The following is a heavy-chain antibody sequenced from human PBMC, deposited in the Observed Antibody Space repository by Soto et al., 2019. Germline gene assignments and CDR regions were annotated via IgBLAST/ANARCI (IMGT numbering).Heavy chain of an antibody. D-gene: IGHD4-17*01. CDR1: GSTFASYA. CDR2: ISGSGGST. V-gene: IGHV3-23*01. Sequence: EVQLLESGGGLVQPGGPLEPSCAASGSTFASYARSGFPRAPGRGLKGVPAISGSGGSTYSADSGKGRFTISRDNSKNTLYLQMNSLRAEDTAVYYCAKFTNDYGDYLGDFDYWGQGTLVTVSS. CDR3: AKFTNDYGDYLGDFDY. J-gene: IGHJ4*02.